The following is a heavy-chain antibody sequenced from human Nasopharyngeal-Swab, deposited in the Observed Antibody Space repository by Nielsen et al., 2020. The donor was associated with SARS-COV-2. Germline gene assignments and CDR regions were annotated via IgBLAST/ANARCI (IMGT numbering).Heavy chain of an antibody. CDR3: FSLPQRGSSSSPYNWFDP. Sequence: WIRQPPGKGLEWIGNIYYYRGNTYYNPSLKSRVTISVDTSKDQFSLKVRSVTAADTAVYYCFSLPQRGSSSSPYNWFDPWGQGSLVTVSS. CDR2: IYYYRGNT. D-gene: IGHD6-13*01. J-gene: IGHJ5*02. V-gene: IGHV4-39*01.